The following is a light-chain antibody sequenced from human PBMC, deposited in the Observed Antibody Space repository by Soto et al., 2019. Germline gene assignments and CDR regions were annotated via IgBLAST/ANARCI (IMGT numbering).Light chain of an antibody. CDR1: QSISSW. Sequence: IQMTQSPSTLSACVGDRVTITCRASQSISSWLAWYQQKPGKAPKLLIYDASSWESGVPSRFSGSGSGTEFTLTISSLQPDDFATYYCQQYNSYWYTFGQGTKVDIK. V-gene: IGKV1-5*01. CDR3: QQYNSYWYT. J-gene: IGKJ2*01. CDR2: DAS.